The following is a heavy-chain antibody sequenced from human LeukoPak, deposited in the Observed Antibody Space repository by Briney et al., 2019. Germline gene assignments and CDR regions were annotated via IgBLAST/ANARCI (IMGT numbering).Heavy chain of an antibody. Sequence: PGGSLRLSCEASGFSFSSFGMSWVRQAPGKGLEWVSTISGNDDTTQYADSVKGRFTTSRDNSKNTLHLQLDSLRAEDTAIYYCARKWGLPYEPFDYWGQGTLVTVSS. CDR2: ISGNDDTT. CDR1: GFSFSSFG. D-gene: IGHD3-16*01. V-gene: IGHV3-23*01. J-gene: IGHJ4*02. CDR3: ARKWGLPYEPFDY.